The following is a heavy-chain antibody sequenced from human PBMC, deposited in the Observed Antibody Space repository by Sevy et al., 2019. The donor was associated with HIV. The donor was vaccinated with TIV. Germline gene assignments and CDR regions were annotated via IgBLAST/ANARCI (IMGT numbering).Heavy chain of an antibody. J-gene: IGHJ5*02. CDR3: ARALAAAGTGGWFDP. CDR2: INHSGST. CDR1: GGSFSGYY. Sequence: SETLSLTCAVYGGSFSGYYWSWIRQPPGKGLEWIGEINHSGSTNYNPSLKSRVTISVDTSKNQFSLKLSSVTAADTAVYYCARALAAAGTGGWFDPWGQGTLVTVSS. D-gene: IGHD6-13*01. V-gene: IGHV4-34*01.